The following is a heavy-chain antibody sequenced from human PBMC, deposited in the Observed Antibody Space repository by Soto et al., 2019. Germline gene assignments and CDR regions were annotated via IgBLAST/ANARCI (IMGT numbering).Heavy chain of an antibody. D-gene: IGHD3-10*01. CDR3: ARDGYDGSGSPYPAY. V-gene: IGHV4-59*01. CDR2: IYYLGST. CDR1: GGSMSEYF. Sequence: SETLSLTCSVSGGSMSEYFWSWIRQSPGKGLEWIGYIYYLGSTDYNPSLKSRVTISVDTSKRQFSLRLTSVTAADTAVYYCARDGYDGSGSPYPAYWGPGTQVTVS. J-gene: IGHJ4*02.